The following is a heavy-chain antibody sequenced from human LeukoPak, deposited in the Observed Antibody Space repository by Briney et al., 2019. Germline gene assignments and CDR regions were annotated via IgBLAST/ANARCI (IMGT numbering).Heavy chain of an antibody. V-gene: IGHV3-30*04. CDR2: ISYDGSNK. D-gene: IGHD5-12*01. CDR3: ARDRIQEWLPPGRCDY. Sequence: PGRSLRLSCAASGFTFSSYAMHWVRQAPGKGLEWVAVISYDGSNKYYADSVKGRFTISGDNSKNTLYLQMNSLRAEDTAVYYCARDRIQEWLPPGRCDYWGQGTLVTVSS. CDR1: GFTFSSYA. J-gene: IGHJ4*02.